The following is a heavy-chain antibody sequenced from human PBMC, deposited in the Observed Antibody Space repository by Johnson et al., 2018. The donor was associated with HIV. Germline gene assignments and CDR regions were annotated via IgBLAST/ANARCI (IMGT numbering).Heavy chain of an antibody. Sequence: QVQLVESGGGVVQPGRSLRLSCAASGFTLSNYAMHWVRQAPGKGLEWVAVISYDGSNKHYADSVKGRFTISRDNSKNTVYLQMNSLRAEDTAVYYCARESLDAFDIWGQGTMVTVSS. CDR1: GFTLSNYA. V-gene: IGHV3-30-3*01. J-gene: IGHJ3*02. CDR2: ISYDGSNK. CDR3: ARESLDAFDI.